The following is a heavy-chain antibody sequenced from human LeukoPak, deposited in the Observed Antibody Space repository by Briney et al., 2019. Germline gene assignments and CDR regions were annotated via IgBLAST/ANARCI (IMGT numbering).Heavy chain of an antibody. J-gene: IGHJ4*02. CDR2: ISSDGSRK. D-gene: IGHD2-2*01. CDR3: ARDVGGVVPAAGFDY. Sequence: GGSLRLSCRASRFSFRDYDMHWVRRAPGKGLEWVAVISSDGSRKHYGDSVKGRFTISRDNSKNTLYLQMNSLRAEDTAVYYCARDVGGVVPAAGFDYWGQGTLVTVSS. CDR1: RFSFRDYD. V-gene: IGHV3-30*03.